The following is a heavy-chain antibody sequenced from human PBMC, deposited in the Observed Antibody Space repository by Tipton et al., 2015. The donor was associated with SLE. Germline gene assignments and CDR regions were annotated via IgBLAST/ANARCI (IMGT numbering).Heavy chain of an antibody. J-gene: IGHJ3*02. V-gene: IGHV4-59*01. D-gene: IGHD3-22*01. CDR2: IYYSGST. Sequence: TLSLTCTVSGGSISSYYWSWIRQPPGKGLEWIGYIYYSGSTNYNPSLKSRVTISVDTSKNQFPLKLSSVTAADTAVYYCASAAWDYDSSGSGAFDIWGQGTMVTVSS. CDR3: ASAAWDYDSSGSGAFDI. CDR1: GGSISSYY.